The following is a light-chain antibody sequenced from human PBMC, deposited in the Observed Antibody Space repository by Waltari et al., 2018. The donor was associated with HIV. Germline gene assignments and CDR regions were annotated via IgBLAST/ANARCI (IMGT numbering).Light chain of an antibody. V-gene: IGLV2-23*02. Sequence: QSALPQPASVSGSLRQSVNMSCSGSDCDVGKYDFVSWYQHNPGQAPHLIIYDVNTRPSGVSLRFSGSKSGNTASLTISGLQAEDEADYYCCSYAGGPFVFGSGT. CDR1: DCDVGKYDF. CDR2: DVN. CDR3: CSYAGGPFV. J-gene: IGLJ1*01.